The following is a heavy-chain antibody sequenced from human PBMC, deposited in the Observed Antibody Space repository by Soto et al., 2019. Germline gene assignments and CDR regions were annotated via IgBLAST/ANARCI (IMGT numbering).Heavy chain of an antibody. Sequence: QVQLVQSGAEVKKPGSSVKVSCKASGGTFSSYAISWVRQAPGQGLEWMGGIIPIFGTANYAQKFQGRVTITADKSTSTAYMGLSSLRSEDTAVYYCAGGEGDIVVVPAAPDDYYYYYGMDVWGQGTTVTVSS. V-gene: IGHV1-69*06. D-gene: IGHD2-2*01. CDR1: GGTFSSYA. J-gene: IGHJ6*02. CDR3: AGGEGDIVVVPAAPDDYYYYYGMDV. CDR2: IIPIFGTA.